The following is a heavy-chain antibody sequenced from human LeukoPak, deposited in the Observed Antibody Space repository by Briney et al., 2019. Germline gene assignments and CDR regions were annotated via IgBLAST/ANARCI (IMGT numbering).Heavy chain of an antibody. CDR2: ISSSGSTI. CDR1: GFTFSDYY. Sequence: GGSLRLSCAASGFTFSDYYMSWIRQAPGKGLEWVSYISSSGSTIYYADSVKGRFTISRDNAKNSLYLQMSSLRAEDTAVYYCARVEASGYDYGAFDYWGQGTLVTVSS. D-gene: IGHD5-12*01. V-gene: IGHV3-11*04. CDR3: ARVEASGYDYGAFDY. J-gene: IGHJ4*02.